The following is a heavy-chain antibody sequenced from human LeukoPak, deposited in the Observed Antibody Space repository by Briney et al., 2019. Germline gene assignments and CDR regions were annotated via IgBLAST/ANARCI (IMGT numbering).Heavy chain of an antibody. V-gene: IGHV1-8*01. CDR2: MNPNSGNT. Sequence: APVKVSCKASGYTFTSYDINWVRQATGQGLEWMGWMNPNSGNTGYAQKFQGRVTMTRNTSISTAYMELSSLRSEDTAVYYCARGETATNVLRYFDWLHYPRLSDAFDIWGQGTMVTVSS. D-gene: IGHD3-9*01. CDR1: GYTFTSYD. CDR3: ARGETATNVLRYFDWLHYPRLSDAFDI. J-gene: IGHJ3*02.